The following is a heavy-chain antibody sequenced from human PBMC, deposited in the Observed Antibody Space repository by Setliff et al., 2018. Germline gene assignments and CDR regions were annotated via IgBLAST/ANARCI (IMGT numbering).Heavy chain of an antibody. V-gene: IGHV3-48*03. Sequence: PGGSLRLSCAASGFTFSTYEMNWVRQAPGKGLEWVSYISSSGSTIYYVDSVKGRFTISRDNAKNSLYLQMNSLRAEDTAVYYCARYSSGWFFDYWGQGTPVTVS. CDR2: ISSSGSTI. CDR3: ARYSSGWFFDY. CDR1: GFTFSTYE. J-gene: IGHJ4*02. D-gene: IGHD6-19*01.